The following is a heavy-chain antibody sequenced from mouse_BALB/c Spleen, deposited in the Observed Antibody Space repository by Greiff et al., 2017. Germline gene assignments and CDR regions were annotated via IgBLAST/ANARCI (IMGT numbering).Heavy chain of an antibody. CDR1: GFTFSSFG. CDR2: ISSGSSTI. Sequence: EVMLVESGGGLVQPGGSRKLSCAASGFTFSSFGMHWVRQAPEKGLEWVAYISSGSSTIYYADTVKGRFTISRDNPKNTLFLQMTSLRSEDTAMYYCARSGGNYLFDYWGQGTTLTVSS. D-gene: IGHD2-1*01. CDR3: ARSGGNYLFDY. V-gene: IGHV5-17*02. J-gene: IGHJ2*01.